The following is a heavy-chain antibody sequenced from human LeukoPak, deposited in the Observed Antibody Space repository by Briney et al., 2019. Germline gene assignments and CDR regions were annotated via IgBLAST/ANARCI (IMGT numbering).Heavy chain of an antibody. D-gene: IGHD3-22*01. CDR1: GFTFSSYG. V-gene: IGHV3-30*18. J-gene: IGHJ4*02. Sequence: PGRSLRLSCAASGFTFSSYGMHWVRQAPGKGLEWVAVISYDGSNKYYADSVKGRFTISRDNSKNTLYLQMNSLRAEDTAVYYCAKGVANYYDSSGSFDYWGQGTLVTVSS. CDR3: AKGVANYYDSSGSFDY. CDR2: ISYDGSNK.